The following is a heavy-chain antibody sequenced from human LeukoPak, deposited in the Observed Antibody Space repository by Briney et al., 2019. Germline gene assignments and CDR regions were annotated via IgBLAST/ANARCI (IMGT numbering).Heavy chain of an antibody. V-gene: IGHV3-23*01. CDR1: GFTFSSYA. D-gene: IGHD3-10*01. CDR2: SLGDGGST. Sequence: GSLRLSCATSGFTFSSYAMSWVRQAPGKGLEWVSGSLGDGGSTHSADSVKGRFTISRDNSKNTLYLQMNSLRGEDTAVYYCARGHGPGSYNELDYWGQGTLVTVSS. CDR3: ARGHGPGSYNELDY. J-gene: IGHJ4*02.